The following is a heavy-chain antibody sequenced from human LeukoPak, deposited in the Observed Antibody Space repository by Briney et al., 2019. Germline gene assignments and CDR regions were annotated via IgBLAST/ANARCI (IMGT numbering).Heavy chain of an antibody. V-gene: IGHV4-59*01. CDR3: AREVGGYPRRFDP. CDR1: DGSINSYY. Sequence: SETLSLTCSVSDGSINSYYWNWIRRPPGKGLEWIGYIYYNGNTNYSPSLKSRVTMSVDTSKNQFSLKLSSVTAADTAVYYCAREVGGYPRRFDPWGQGTLVTVSS. CDR2: IYYNGNT. D-gene: IGHD5-12*01. J-gene: IGHJ5*02.